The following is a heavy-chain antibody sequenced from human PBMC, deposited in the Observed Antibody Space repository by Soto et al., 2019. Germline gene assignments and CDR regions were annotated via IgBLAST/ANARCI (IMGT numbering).Heavy chain of an antibody. CDR1: GFTFTSSA. Sequence: ASVKVSCKASGFTFTSSAMQWVRQARGQRLEWIGWIVVGSGNTNYAQKFQERVTITRDMSTSTAYMELSSLRSEDTAVYSCAAGSYDSSGYYYGFDPWGQGTLVTVSS. J-gene: IGHJ5*02. CDR2: IVVGSGNT. V-gene: IGHV1-58*02. D-gene: IGHD3-22*01. CDR3: AAGSYDSSGYYYGFDP.